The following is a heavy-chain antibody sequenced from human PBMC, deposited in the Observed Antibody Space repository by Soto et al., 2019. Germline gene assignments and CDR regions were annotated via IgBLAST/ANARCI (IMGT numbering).Heavy chain of an antibody. V-gene: IGHV3-23*01. J-gene: IGHJ5*01. CDR1: GFTFRSYA. D-gene: IGHD3-22*01. CDR2: VSDTGLST. Sequence: XGSLRLSCAASGFTFRSYALSWVRQAPGKGLEWVSTVSDTGLSTYYAGSVTGRFTISRDNSRNTLYLQMNGLRAEDTAVYYCAKSFYDSSGFDSWGLGTLVTVSS. CDR3: AKSFYDSSGFDS.